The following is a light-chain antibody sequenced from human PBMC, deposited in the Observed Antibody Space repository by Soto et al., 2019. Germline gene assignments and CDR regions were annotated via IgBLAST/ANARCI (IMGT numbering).Light chain of an antibody. J-gene: IGKJ1*01. CDR2: SAS. CDR1: HVISTY. Sequence: DVQMTQCPSSLSASVVDRFTITLLASHVISTYLNCYQQKPVKAPKLLIYSASSLQSGVPSRFSGSASETDFTLTISSLQPEDFATYSCQQSYSTTWTFGQGTKVDIK. CDR3: QQSYSTTWT. V-gene: IGKV1-39*01.